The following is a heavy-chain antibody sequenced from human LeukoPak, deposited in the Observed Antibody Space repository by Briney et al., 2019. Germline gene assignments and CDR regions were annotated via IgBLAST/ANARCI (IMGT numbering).Heavy chain of an antibody. CDR2: MNPNSGNT. V-gene: IGHV1-8*02. CDR1: GYTFTSYD. CDR3: ASTSSGWLGGGAFDI. Sequence: GASVKVSCKASGYTFTSYDINWVRQATGQRLEWMGWMNPNSGNTGYAQKFQGRVTMTRNTSISTAYMELSSLRSEDTAVYYCASTSSGWLGGGAFDIWGQGTMVTVSS. J-gene: IGHJ3*02. D-gene: IGHD6-19*01.